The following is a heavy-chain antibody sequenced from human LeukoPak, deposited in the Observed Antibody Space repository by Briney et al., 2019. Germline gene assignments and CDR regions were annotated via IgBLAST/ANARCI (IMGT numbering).Heavy chain of an antibody. D-gene: IGHD3-10*01. J-gene: IGHJ3*02. CDR3: ARAASGAGRYRAFDI. Sequence: ASVKVSCKASGYTFSSYGIIWVRQAPGQGLQWMGWISAYNGNTNYAQKLQGRVTMTTDTSTSTAYMELRSLRSDDTVVYYCARAASGAGRYRAFDIWGQGTMVTVSS. CDR2: ISAYNGNT. CDR1: GYTFSSYG. V-gene: IGHV1-18*01.